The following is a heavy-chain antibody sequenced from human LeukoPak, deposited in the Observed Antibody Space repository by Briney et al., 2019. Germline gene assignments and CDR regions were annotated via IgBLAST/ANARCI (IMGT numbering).Heavy chain of an antibody. CDR3: VRDMTSATTCYLQH. D-gene: IGHD4-17*01. CDR2: ISSSSSYI. Sequence: GGSLRLSCAASGFTFSSYSMNWVRQAPGKGLEWVSSISSSSSYIYYADSVKGRFTISRDNAKNSLYVQMNSLRDEDTAVYYCVRDMTSATTCYLQHWGQGTLVTVSS. CDR1: GFTFSSYS. J-gene: IGHJ1*01. V-gene: IGHV3-21*01.